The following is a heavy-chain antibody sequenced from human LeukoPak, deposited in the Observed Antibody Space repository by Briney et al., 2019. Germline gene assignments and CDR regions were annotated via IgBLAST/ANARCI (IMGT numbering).Heavy chain of an antibody. CDR2: ISGSGGST. V-gene: IGHV3-23*01. J-gene: IGHJ4*02. Sequence: GGSLRLSCAASGFTFSSYARSWVRQAPGKGLEWVSAISGSGGSTYYADSVKGRFTISRDNSKNTLYLQMNSLRAEDTAVYYCAKPTYYYDSSGYYETYYFDYWGQGTLVTVSS. CDR3: AKPTYYYDSSGYYETYYFDY. CDR1: GFTFSSYA. D-gene: IGHD3-22*01.